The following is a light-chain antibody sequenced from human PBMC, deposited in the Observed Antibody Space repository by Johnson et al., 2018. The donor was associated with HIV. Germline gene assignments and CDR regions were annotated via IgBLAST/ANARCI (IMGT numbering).Light chain of an antibody. CDR2: ENN. CDR3: GTWDSSLSAGV. J-gene: IGLJ1*01. V-gene: IGLV1-51*02. Sequence: QSVLLQPPSVSAAPGQKVTISCSGSSSDMGNYAVSWYQQLPGTAPKLLIYENNKRPPGIPDRFSGSKSGTSATLGITGLQTGDEADYYCGTWDSSLSAGVFGTGTKVTVL. CDR1: SSDMGNYA.